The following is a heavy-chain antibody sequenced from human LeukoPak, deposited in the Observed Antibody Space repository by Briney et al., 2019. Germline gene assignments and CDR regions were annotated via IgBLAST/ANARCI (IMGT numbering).Heavy chain of an antibody. CDR2: IYASGST. Sequence: SETLSLTCTVSGGSISSTVYYWGWIRQPPGKGLEWIGRIYASGSTTYSPSLRGRVTMSLDTSKNQFSLKLSSVTAADTAVYYCTRGIVGADFDYWGQGTLVTVSS. D-gene: IGHD1-26*01. V-gene: IGHV4-61*05. CDR1: GGSISSTVYY. CDR3: TRGIVGADFDY. J-gene: IGHJ4*02.